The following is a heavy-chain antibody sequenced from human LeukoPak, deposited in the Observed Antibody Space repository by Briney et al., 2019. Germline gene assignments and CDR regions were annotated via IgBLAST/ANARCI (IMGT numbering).Heavy chain of an antibody. J-gene: IGHJ3*02. D-gene: IGHD1-26*01. Sequence: GGSLRLSCAASGFTFSSYWMTCARRAPGKGREWVANIKQEGSEKYYVDSVKGRFSISRDNAKNSLYLQMDSLRADDMAVYYCARIVRGIVMPQNAFDIWGQGTMVTVSS. CDR1: GFTFSSYW. V-gene: IGHV3-7*01. CDR2: IKQEGSEK. CDR3: ARIVRGIVMPQNAFDI.